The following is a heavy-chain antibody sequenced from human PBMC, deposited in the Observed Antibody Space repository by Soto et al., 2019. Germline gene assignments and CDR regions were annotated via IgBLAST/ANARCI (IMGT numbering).Heavy chain of an antibody. CDR1: GFTFSSYA. CDR3: ARDRGCGGDCYSDNGFDP. CDR2: ISYDGSNK. D-gene: IGHD2-21*02. Sequence: QVQLVESGGGVVQPGRSLRLSCAASGFTFSSYAMHWVHQAPGKGLEWVAVISYDGSNKYYADSVKGRFTISRDNSKNTLCLQRNSLRAEDTAGYYCARDRGCGGDCYSDNGFDPWGQGTLVTVSS. J-gene: IGHJ5*02. V-gene: IGHV3-30-3*01.